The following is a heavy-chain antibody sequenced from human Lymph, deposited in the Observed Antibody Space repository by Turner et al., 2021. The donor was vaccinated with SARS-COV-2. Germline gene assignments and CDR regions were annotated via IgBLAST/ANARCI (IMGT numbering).Heavy chain of an antibody. CDR3: AREMGSGSDY. J-gene: IGHJ4*02. D-gene: IGHD3-10*01. V-gene: IGHV3-30*04. CDR2: ISYDGSNK. Sequence: QVQLVESGGGVVQPGRSLRLSCTASGFTFSSYAMHWVRQAPGKGLEWVSLISYDGSNKYYADSVKGRFTISRDNSKNTLYLQMSSLRTEDTAVYYCAREMGSGSDYWGQGTLVTVSS. CDR1: GFTFSSYA.